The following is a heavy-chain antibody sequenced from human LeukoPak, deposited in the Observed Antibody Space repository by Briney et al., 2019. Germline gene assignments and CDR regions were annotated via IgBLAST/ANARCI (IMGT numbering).Heavy chain of an antibody. Sequence: GGSLRLSCAASGFTFSSYSMNWVRQAPGKGLEWVSSISSSSSYIYYADSVKGRSTISRDNAKNSLYLQMNSLRAEDTAVYYCASGYCSSTSCPRNPAAAILLLRYWGQGTLVTVSS. CDR3: ASGYCSSTSCPRNPAAAILLLRY. J-gene: IGHJ4*02. CDR1: GFTFSSYS. D-gene: IGHD2-2*01. V-gene: IGHV3-21*01. CDR2: ISSSSSYI.